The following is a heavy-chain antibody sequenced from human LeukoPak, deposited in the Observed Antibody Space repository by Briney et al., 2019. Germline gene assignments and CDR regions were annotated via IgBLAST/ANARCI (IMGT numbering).Heavy chain of an antibody. Sequence: GGSLRLSCAASGFTFSSYSMNWVRQAPGKGLEWVSSISSSSSYIYYADSVKGRFIISRDSAKNSLYPQMNSLRAEDTAVYYCATHPEGYSYGPFDYWGQGTLVPVSS. J-gene: IGHJ4*02. CDR1: GFTFSSYS. D-gene: IGHD5-18*01. V-gene: IGHV3-21*01. CDR3: ATHPEGYSYGPFDY. CDR2: ISSSSSYI.